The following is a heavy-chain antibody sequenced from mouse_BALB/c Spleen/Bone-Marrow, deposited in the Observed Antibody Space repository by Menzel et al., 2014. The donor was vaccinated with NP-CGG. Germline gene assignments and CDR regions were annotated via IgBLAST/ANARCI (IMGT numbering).Heavy chain of an antibody. CDR2: IWAGGST. V-gene: IGHV2-9*02. D-gene: IGHD2-1*01. CDR1: GFSLTSYG. J-gene: IGHJ4*01. CDR3: ARDENYYGNYGTMDY. Sequence: VKLMESGPGLVAPSQSLSITCTVSGFSLTSYGVHWVRRPPGKGLEWLGVIWAGGSTNYNSALMSRLSISKDSSKSQVFLKMNSLQTDDTAMYYCARDENYYGNYGTMDYWGQGTSVTVSS.